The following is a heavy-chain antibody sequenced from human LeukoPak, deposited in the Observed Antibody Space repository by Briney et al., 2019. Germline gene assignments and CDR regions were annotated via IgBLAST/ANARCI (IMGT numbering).Heavy chain of an antibody. Sequence: GGSLRLSCAASGFTFSSYWMHWVRQAPGKGLVWVSHINGDGSSTAYADSVKGRFTISRDNAKNTLYLQMSSLTAEDTALYYCAKDMGHVGVALDWGQGTLVTVSS. CDR3: AKDMGHVGVALD. CDR1: GFTFSSYW. J-gene: IGHJ4*02. D-gene: IGHD1-26*01. CDR2: INGDGSST. V-gene: IGHV3-74*01.